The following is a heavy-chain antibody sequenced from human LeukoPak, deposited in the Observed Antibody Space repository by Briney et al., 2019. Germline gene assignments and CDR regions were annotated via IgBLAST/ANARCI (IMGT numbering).Heavy chain of an antibody. Sequence: GGSLRLSCAASGFTFSGYGMHWVRQAPGKGLEWVAVIWYDGSNKYYADSVKGRFTISRDNSKNTLYLQMNSLRAEDTAVYYCARVKGYCSGGSCYWYYGMDVWGQGTTVTVSS. CDR2: IWYDGSNK. J-gene: IGHJ6*02. CDR3: ARVKGYCSGGSCYWYYGMDV. V-gene: IGHV3-33*01. D-gene: IGHD2-15*01. CDR1: GFTFSGYG.